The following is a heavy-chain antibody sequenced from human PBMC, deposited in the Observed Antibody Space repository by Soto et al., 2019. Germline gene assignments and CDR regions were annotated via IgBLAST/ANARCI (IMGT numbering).Heavy chain of an antibody. CDR2: ISSSGGST. V-gene: IGHV3-23*01. J-gene: IGHJ4*02. CDR3: AQVKTSYYFHY. CDR1: GFTFGSYA. Sequence: GGSLRLSCAASGFTFGSYAMSWVRRAPGGGLEWVSSISSSGGSTYYADSVSGRFTISRDNSNNKLYLQMDSLRAEDTALYYCAQVKTSYYFHYWGQGTLVTVSS.